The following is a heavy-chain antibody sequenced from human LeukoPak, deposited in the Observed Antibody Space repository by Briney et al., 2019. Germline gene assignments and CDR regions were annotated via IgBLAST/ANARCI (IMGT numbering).Heavy chain of an antibody. CDR1: GYTFTGYF. CDR2: INPNSGGT. V-gene: IGHV1-2*02. D-gene: IGHD2-8*01. J-gene: IGHJ4*02. Sequence: ASVKVSCKASGYTFTGYFIHWVRQAPGQGLEWMGWINPNSGGTNYTQKFQGRVTMTRDTSISTAYMELSRLRSDDTAVYYCASVMALKGTYYWGQGTLLTVSS. CDR3: ASVMALKGTYY.